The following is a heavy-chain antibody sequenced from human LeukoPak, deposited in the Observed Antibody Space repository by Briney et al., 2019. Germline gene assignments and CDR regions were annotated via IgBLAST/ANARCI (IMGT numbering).Heavy chain of an antibody. CDR1: GITLSNYG. Sequence: GGSLRLSCAVSGITLSNYGMSWVRQAPGKGLECVSTIDKTTYPTFYADSVKGRFTISRDNSKNTLYLQMNSLRTEDTAVYFCAKFEGATIPGWFNDYWGQGILVTVSS. D-gene: IGHD6-19*01. CDR2: IDKTTYPT. J-gene: IGHJ4*02. CDR3: AKFEGATIPGWFNDY. V-gene: IGHV3-23*05.